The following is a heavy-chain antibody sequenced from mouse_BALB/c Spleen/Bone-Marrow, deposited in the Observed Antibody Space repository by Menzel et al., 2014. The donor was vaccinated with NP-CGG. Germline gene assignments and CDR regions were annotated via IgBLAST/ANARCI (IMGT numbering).Heavy chain of an antibody. D-gene: IGHD2-1*01. J-gene: IGHJ4*01. CDR3: ARYGNGLMDY. CDR1: GFNIKDTY. Sequence: VQLKQSGAELVKPRASVKLSCTASGFNIKDTYMHWVKQRPEQGLEWIGRIYPANGDTKYDPKFQGKATITADTSSNTAYLQLSSLTSEDTAVYYCARYGNGLMDYWGQGTSVTVSS. CDR2: IYPANGDT. V-gene: IGHV14-3*02.